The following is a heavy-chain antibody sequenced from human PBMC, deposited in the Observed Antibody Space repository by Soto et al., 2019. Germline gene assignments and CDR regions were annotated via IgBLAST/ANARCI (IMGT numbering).Heavy chain of an antibody. V-gene: IGHV3-30-3*01. CDR2: ISYDGSNK. CDR1: GFTFSSYA. Sequence: GGSLRLSCAASGFTFSSYAMHWVRQAPGKGLEWVAVISYDGSNKYYADSVKGRFTISRDNSKNTLYLQMNSLRAEDTAVYYCARDERILWASHGDIVVVPAAMRRQDYYYGMDVWGQGTTVTVSS. CDR3: ARDERILWASHGDIVVVPAAMRRQDYYYGMDV. D-gene: IGHD2-2*01. J-gene: IGHJ6*02.